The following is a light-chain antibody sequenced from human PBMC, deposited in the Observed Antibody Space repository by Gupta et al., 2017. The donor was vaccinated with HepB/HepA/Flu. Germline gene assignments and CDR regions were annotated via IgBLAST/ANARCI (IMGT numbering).Light chain of an antibody. CDR2: RNN. Sequence: QSVLTQPPSASGTPGQRVTISCSGSSSHIGSNYVYWYQQLPGTAPKLLIYRNNQPPSGVPDRFSGSKSGTSASLAISGLRSEDEADYYCAAWDDSLSGWVFGGGTKLTVL. J-gene: IGLJ3*02. V-gene: IGLV1-47*01. CDR1: SSHIGSNY. CDR3: AAWDDSLSGWV.